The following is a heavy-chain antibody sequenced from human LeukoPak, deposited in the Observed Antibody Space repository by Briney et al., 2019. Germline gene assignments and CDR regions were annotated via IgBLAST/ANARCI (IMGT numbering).Heavy chain of an antibody. V-gene: IGHV3-33*01. D-gene: IGHD2-2*01. CDR3: ARDPTATGHSYAFDN. CDR2: IWNDGTNK. Sequence: PGRSLRLSCAASGFSFRSYGMHWVRQAPGKGLEWVAVIWNDGTNKFYADSVKGRFTISRDNSKNTLYLQMNSLRAEDTAVYYCARDPTATGHSYAFDNWGQGTMVTVSS. J-gene: IGHJ3*02. CDR1: GFSFRSYG.